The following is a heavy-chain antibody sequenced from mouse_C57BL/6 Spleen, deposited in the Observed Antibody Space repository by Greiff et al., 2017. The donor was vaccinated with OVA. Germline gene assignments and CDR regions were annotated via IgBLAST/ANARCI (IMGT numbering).Heavy chain of an antibody. CDR3: TRASLL. CDR1: GYTFTDYD. Sequence: QVQLQQSGAELVRPGASVTLSCKASGYTFTDYDMHWVKQTPVHGLEWIGAIDPDTGGTAYNQKFKGKAILTADKSSSTAYMELRSLTSEDSAVYYCTRASLLWGQGTTLTVSS. J-gene: IGHJ2*01. V-gene: IGHV1-15*01. D-gene: IGHD6-1*01. CDR2: IDPDTGGT.